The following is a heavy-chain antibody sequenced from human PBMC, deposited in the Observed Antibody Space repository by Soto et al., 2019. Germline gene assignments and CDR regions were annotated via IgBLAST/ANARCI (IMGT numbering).Heavy chain of an antibody. V-gene: IGHV3-20*04. CDR1: GFTFDDYG. Sequence: GGSLRLSCAASGFTFDDYGMSWVRQAPGKGLEWVSGINWNGGSTGYADSVKGRFTISRDNAKNSLYLQMNSLRAEDTALYYCARDHQLRFLEWLSPYYFDYWGQGTLVTVSS. D-gene: IGHD3-3*01. CDR2: INWNGGST. J-gene: IGHJ4*02. CDR3: ARDHQLRFLEWLSPYYFDY.